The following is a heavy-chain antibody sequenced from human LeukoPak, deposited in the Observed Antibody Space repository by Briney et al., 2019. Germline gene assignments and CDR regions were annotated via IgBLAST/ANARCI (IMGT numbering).Heavy chain of an antibody. Sequence: GGSLRLSCVASGFTFGSYWMNWVRQAPGKGLEWVANIRQDGGEKKYVDSVKGRFTISRDNAKNALYLQMNSLRAEDTAVYYCASISYGDYEHWGQGTLVTVSS. J-gene: IGHJ1*01. CDR1: GFTFGSYW. CDR2: IRQDGGEK. CDR3: ASISYGDYEH. D-gene: IGHD4-17*01. V-gene: IGHV3-7*05.